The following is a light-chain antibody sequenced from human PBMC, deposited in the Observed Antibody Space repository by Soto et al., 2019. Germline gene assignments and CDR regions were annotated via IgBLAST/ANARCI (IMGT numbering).Light chain of an antibody. CDR3: CSYAGSSTYVV. Sequence: QSALTQPASVSGSPGQSITISRTGTSSDVGSYNLVSWYQQHPGKAPKLMIYEGSKRPSGVSNRFSGSKSGNTASLTISGLQAEGEADYYCCSYAGSSTYVVFGGGTKLTVL. CDR1: SSDVGSYNL. V-gene: IGLV2-23*01. CDR2: EGS. J-gene: IGLJ2*01.